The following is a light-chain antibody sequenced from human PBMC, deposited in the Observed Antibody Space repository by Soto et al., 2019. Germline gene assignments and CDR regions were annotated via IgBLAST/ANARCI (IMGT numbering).Light chain of an antibody. CDR3: CSYSGSDSLL. CDR2: DVS. J-gene: IGLJ2*01. V-gene: IGLV2-11*01. Sequence: QSALTQTRSVSGSPGESVTISCSGTSSDVGSYNYVSWYQQYPGKAPKVMIYDVSERPSEVPVRFSGSKSGNTASLTISGLQAEDEAEYCCCSYSGSDSLLFGGGTKLTVL. CDR1: SSDVGSYNY.